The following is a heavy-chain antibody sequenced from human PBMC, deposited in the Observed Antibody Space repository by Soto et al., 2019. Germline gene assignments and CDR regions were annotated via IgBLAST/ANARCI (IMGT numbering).Heavy chain of an antibody. CDR1: GGSISSYY. J-gene: IGHJ5*02. CDR2: IYYSGST. D-gene: IGHD2-2*01. V-gene: IGHV4-59*08. CDR3: ARRRCSSTSCYGMNWFDP. Sequence: SETLSLTCTVSGGSISSYYWSWIRQPPGKGLEWIGYIYYSGSTNYNPSLKSRVTISVDTSKNQFSLKLSSVTAADTAVYYCARRRCSSTSCYGMNWFDPWGQGTLVTVSS.